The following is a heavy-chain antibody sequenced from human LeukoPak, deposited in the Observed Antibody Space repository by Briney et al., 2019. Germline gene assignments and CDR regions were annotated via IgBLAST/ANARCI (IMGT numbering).Heavy chain of an antibody. CDR1: GGSFSGYY. J-gene: IGHJ4*02. CDR2: INHSGST. Sequence: PSETLSLTCAVYGGSFSGYYWSWIRQPPGKGLEWIGEINHSGSTNYNPSLKSRVTISVDTSKNQFSLKLSSVTAADTAVYYCARGPTYYYDSSGYAHFDYWGQGTLVTVSS. CDR3: ARGPTYYYDSSGYAHFDY. V-gene: IGHV4-34*01. D-gene: IGHD3-22*01.